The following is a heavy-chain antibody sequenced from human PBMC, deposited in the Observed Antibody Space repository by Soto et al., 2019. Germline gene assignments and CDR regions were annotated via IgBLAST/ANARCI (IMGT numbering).Heavy chain of an antibody. J-gene: IGHJ6*02. Sequence: GASVKVSCKASGYTFTSYGISWVRQAPGQGLEWMGWISAYNGNTNYAQKLQGRVTMTTDTSTSTAYMELRSLRSDDTAVYYCARVGGVAATTTTIPVGGYYYGMDVWGQGTTVTVSS. CDR1: GYTFTSYG. D-gene: IGHD2-15*01. V-gene: IGHV1-18*04. CDR2: ISAYNGNT. CDR3: ARVGGVAATTTTIPVGGYYYGMDV.